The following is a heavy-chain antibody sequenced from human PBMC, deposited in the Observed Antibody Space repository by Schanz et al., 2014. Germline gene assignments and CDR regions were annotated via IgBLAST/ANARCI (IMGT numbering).Heavy chain of an antibody. CDR1: GFTFSVYW. V-gene: IGHV3-74*01. CDR3: ARGTPFLCDY. Sequence: EVQLVESGGGFVQPGGSLRLSCAASGFTFSVYWMHWVRQPPGKGLVSVSRISGDGTTTSYADSVKGRFTISRENSKNTLYLQMNSLRAEDTAVYYCARGTPFLCDYWGQGTLVTVSS. D-gene: IGHD3-16*01. J-gene: IGHJ4*02. CDR2: ISGDGTTT.